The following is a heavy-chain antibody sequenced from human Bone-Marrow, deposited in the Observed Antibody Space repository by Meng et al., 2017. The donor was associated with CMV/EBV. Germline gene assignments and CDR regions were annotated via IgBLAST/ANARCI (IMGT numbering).Heavy chain of an antibody. J-gene: IGHJ5*02. Sequence: GESLKISCAASGFTFSSYAMSWVRQASGKGLEWVGRIRSKANSYATAYAASVKGRFTISRDDSKNTAYLQMNSLKTEDTAVYYCTRSSREQLVRVWFAPWGQGTLVTVSS. V-gene: IGHV3-73*01. D-gene: IGHD6-6*01. CDR2: IRSKANSYAT. CDR1: GFTFSSYA. CDR3: TRSSREQLVRVWFAP.